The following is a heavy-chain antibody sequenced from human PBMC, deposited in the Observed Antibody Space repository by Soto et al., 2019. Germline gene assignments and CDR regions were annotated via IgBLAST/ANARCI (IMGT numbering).Heavy chain of an antibody. D-gene: IGHD6-6*01. CDR2: NYYSGIT. CDR3: ARGSSIAGLYYGLDV. J-gene: IGHJ6*02. V-gene: IGHV4-31*03. CDR1: GGSISSGGYY. Sequence: SETLSLTCTVSGGSISSGGYYWTWIRQHPGKGLEWIGYNYYSGITFYNPSLKSRVTISLDTSKNQFSLKLSSVTAAHTAVYHCARGSSIAGLYYGLDVWGQGTTVTVSS.